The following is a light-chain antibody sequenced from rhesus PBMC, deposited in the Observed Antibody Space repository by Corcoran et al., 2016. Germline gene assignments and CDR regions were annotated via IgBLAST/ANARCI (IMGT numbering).Light chain of an antibody. CDR3: QQHPNSPYS. CDR2: RAS. V-gene: IGKV1-69*01. CDR1: QGISTW. Sequence: DIQMTQSPSSLSASLGDRVTITCRASQGISTWLTWYQQKPGKAPQLLIYRASNLETGVPSRFSGSGSGTYFTLTINSLQPEDIATYYCQQHPNSPYSFGQGTEVGIK. J-gene: IGKJ2*01.